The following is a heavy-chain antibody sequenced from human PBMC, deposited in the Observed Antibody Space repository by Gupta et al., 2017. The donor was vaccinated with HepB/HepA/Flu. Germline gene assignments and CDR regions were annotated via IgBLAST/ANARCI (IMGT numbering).Heavy chain of an antibody. J-gene: IGHJ4*02. Sequence: QVQLVQSGAEVKKPGASVKVSCMASGYTFTTYDINWVRQAPGQGLEWMGWMNPNTGNSGFTQKFQGRVTITRDTSISTAYMELSSLRSEDTAVYYCARGKYFYDSSGYFEYWGQGTLVTVSS. CDR1: GYTFTTYD. CDR2: MNPNTGNS. CDR3: ARGKYFYDSSGYFEY. V-gene: IGHV1-8*03. D-gene: IGHD3-22*01.